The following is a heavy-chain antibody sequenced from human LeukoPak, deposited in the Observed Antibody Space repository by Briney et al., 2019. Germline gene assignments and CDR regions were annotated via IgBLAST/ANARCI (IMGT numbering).Heavy chain of an antibody. CDR2: ISNSGNTI. CDR1: GFTFSDYS. V-gene: IGHV3-11*01. D-gene: IGHD2-15*01. CDR3: AKDLSGGSSYAFDI. Sequence: GGSLRLSCAASGFTFSDYSMSWIRQAPGKGLEWVSYISNSGNTIYYADSVKGRFTISRDNAKSSLYLQMNSLRAEDTAVYYCAKDLSGGSSYAFDIWGQGTMVTVSS. J-gene: IGHJ3*02.